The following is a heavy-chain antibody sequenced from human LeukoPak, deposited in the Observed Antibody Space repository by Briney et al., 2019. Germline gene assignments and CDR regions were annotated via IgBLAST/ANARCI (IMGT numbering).Heavy chain of an antibody. J-gene: IGHJ5*02. V-gene: IGHV1-2*02. Sequence: GASVKVSCKASRYTFTGYYMHWVRQAPGQGLEWMGWINPNSGGTNYAQKFQGRVTMTRDTSISTAYMELSRLRSDDTAVYYCARVVIVVVPAAFMFDPWGQGTLVTVSS. CDR3: ARVVIVVVPAAFMFDP. D-gene: IGHD2-2*01. CDR2: INPNSGGT. CDR1: RYTFTGYY.